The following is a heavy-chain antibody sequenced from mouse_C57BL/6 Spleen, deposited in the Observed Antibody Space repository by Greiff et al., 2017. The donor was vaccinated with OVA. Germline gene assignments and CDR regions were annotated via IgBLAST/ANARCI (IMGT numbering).Heavy chain of an antibody. D-gene: IGHD2-2*01. J-gene: IGHJ3*01. Sequence: QVQLQQSGAELVRPGASVTLSCKASGYTFTDYEMHWVKQTPVHGLEWIGAIDPETGGTAYNQKFQGKAILTADKSSSTAYMELRSLTSEDSAVYYCTGYGDDGAWCAYWGQGTLVTVSA. CDR2: IDPETGGT. CDR3: TGYGDDGAWCAY. CDR1: GYTFTDYE. V-gene: IGHV1-15*01.